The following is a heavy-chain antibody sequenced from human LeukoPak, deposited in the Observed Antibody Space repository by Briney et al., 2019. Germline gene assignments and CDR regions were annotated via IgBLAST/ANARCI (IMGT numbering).Heavy chain of an antibody. CDR3: ARVDSSDWNAYFYYLDV. Sequence: GGSLRLSCAASGLTVTDNYFSWVRQAPGKGLEWVSVIFPDGRTYHADSVKGRFTLSRDNSKDTLSLQMNSLRAEDTAVYYCARVDSSDWNAYFYYLDVWGKGTTVTVSS. D-gene: IGHD6-19*01. V-gene: IGHV3-53*05. CDR1: GLTVTDNY. CDR2: IFPDGRT. J-gene: IGHJ6*03.